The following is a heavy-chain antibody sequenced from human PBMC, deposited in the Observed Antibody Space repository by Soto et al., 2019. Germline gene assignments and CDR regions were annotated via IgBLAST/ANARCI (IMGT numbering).Heavy chain of an antibody. D-gene: IGHD3-10*01. J-gene: IGHJ4*02. V-gene: IGHV3-72*01. CDR3: TVWGSGNDFGAS. CDR1: GFTFSEHY. Sequence: EVQLVESGGGLVQPGGSLRLSCAASGFTFSEHYMDWVRQAPGTGLEWVGRSKNKADSYTTEYAASVKGRFTISRDGSKNSLFLQMNSLKTEDTAVYYCTVWGSGNDFGASWGQGILVTVSS. CDR2: SKNKADSYTT.